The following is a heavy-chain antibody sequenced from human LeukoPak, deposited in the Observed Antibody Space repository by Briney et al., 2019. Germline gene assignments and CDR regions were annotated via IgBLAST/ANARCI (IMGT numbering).Heavy chain of an antibody. CDR3: ARDQRYSSSSDY. CDR2: ISGNNGYT. CDR1: GYTFATHG. J-gene: IGHJ4*02. D-gene: IGHD6-13*01. Sequence: GASVNVSCKASGYTFATHGMSWVRQAPGQGLEWMGWISGNNGYTNYAQKLQGRVTMTTDTSTSTAYMELRSLRSDDTAVYYCARDQRYSSSSDYWGQGTLVTVSS. V-gene: IGHV1-18*01.